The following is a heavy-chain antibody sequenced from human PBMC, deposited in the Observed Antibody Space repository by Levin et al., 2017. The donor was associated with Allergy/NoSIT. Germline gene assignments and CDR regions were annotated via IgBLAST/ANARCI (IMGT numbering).Heavy chain of an antibody. Sequence: ASETLSLTCTVSGGSISSYYWSWIRQPPGKGLEWIGYIYYSGSTNYNPSLKSRVTISVDTSKNQFSLKLSSVTAADTAGYYCARSDDYDLYGPEFGVVRRYYMDVWGKGTTVTVSS. J-gene: IGHJ6*03. CDR3: ARSDDYDLYGPEFGVVRRYYMDV. V-gene: IGHV4-59*08. CDR1: GGSISSYY. CDR2: IYYSGST. D-gene: IGHD3-3*01.